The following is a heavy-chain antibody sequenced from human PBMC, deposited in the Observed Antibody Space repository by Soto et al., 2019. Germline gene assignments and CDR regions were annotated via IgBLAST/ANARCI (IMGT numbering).Heavy chain of an antibody. CDR3: ARSIVVVTALDY. J-gene: IGHJ4*02. CDR1: GYTFTSYA. Sequence: QVQLVQSGAEEKKPGASVKVSCKASGYTFTSYAMHWVRQAPGKRLEWMGGINAGNGNTKYSQKFQGRVTITRDTSASTAYMELSSLRSEDTAVYYCARSIVVVTALDYWGQGTLVTVSS. V-gene: IGHV1-3*05. D-gene: IGHD2-21*02. CDR2: INAGNGNT.